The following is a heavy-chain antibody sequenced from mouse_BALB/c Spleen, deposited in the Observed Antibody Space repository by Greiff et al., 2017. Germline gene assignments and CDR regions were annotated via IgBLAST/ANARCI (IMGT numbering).Heavy chain of an antibody. D-gene: IGHD2-4*01. V-gene: IGHV1-4*02. Sequence: QVQLQQSAAELARPGASVKMSCKASGYTFTSYTMHWVKQRPGQGLEWIGYINPSSGYTEYNQKFKDKTTLTADKSSSTAYMQLSSLTSEDSAVYYCARCYDYERPGFAYWGQGTLVTVSA. J-gene: IGHJ3*01. CDR2: INPSSGYT. CDR1: GYTFTSYT. CDR3: ARCYDYERPGFAY.